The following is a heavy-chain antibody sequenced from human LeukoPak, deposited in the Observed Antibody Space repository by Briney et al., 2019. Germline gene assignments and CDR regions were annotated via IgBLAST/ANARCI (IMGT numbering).Heavy chain of an antibody. Sequence: ASVKVSCKVSGYTLTELSMHWVRQAPGKGLEWMGGFDPEDGETIYAQKFQGRVTMTEDTSTDTAYMELSSLRSEDTAVYYCATGGSGGDYDILTGPPDYWGQGTLVTVSS. CDR3: ATGGSGGDYDILTGPPDY. CDR1: GYTLTELS. CDR2: FDPEDGET. J-gene: IGHJ4*02. D-gene: IGHD3-9*01. V-gene: IGHV1-24*01.